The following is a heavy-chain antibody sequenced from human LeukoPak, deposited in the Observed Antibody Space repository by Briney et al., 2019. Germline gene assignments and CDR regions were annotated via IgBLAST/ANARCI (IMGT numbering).Heavy chain of an antibody. D-gene: IGHD2-2*03. CDR2: IYHSGST. CDR1: GGSISSSNW. Sequence: TSGTLSLTCAVSGGSISSSNWWSWVRQPPGKGLEWIGEIYHSGSTNYNPSLKSRVIISVDTSKNQFSLKLSSVTAADTAVYYCARPGYCSSTSCKRENKRWFDPWGQGTLVTVSS. CDR3: ARPGYCSSTSCKRENKRWFDP. J-gene: IGHJ5*02. V-gene: IGHV4-4*02.